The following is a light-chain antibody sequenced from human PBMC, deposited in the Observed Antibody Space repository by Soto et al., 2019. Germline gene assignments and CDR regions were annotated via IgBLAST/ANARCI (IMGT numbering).Light chain of an antibody. CDR2: GAS. J-gene: IGKJ5*01. Sequence: EIVLTQSPGTLSLSPGERATLSCRARQSVSSSYLAWYQQKPGQPPRLLIYGASSRATGIPDRFSGSGSGTDFTLTISRLEPEDFAVFDCQHYDSLPITCGQGTRLETK. CDR1: QSVSSSY. CDR3: QHYDSLPIT. V-gene: IGKV3-20*01.